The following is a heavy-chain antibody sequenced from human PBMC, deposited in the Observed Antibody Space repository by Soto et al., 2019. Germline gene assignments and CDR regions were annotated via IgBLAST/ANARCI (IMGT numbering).Heavy chain of an antibody. CDR2: ISAYNGNT. Sequence: ASVKVSCKASGYTFTRYGISGVRQVPGQGLEWVGWISAYNGNTNYAQKLQGRVTMTTDTSTSTAYMELRSLRSDDTAVYYCARDRGEYYYDSSGYYYYYYGIDVWGQGTTVTVSS. CDR3: ARDRGEYYYDSSGYYYYYYGIDV. J-gene: IGHJ6*02. CDR1: GYTFTRYG. V-gene: IGHV1-18*01. D-gene: IGHD3-22*01.